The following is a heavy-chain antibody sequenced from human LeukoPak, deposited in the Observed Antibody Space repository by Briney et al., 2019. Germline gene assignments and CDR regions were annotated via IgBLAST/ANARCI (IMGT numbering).Heavy chain of an antibody. V-gene: IGHV4-38-2*02. J-gene: IGHJ4*02. CDR3: AREDSSSWYPDY. CDR1: GYSISSGYY. CDR2: IYHSGST. Sequence: SETLSLTCTVSGYSISSGYYWGWIRQPPGKGLEWIGSIYHSGSTYYNPSLKSRVTISVDRSKNQFSLKLSSVTAADTAVYYCAREDSSSWYPDYWGQGTLVTVSS. D-gene: IGHD6-13*01.